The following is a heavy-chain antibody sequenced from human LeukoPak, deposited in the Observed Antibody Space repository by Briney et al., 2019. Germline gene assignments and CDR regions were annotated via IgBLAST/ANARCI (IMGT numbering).Heavy chain of an antibody. CDR1: GYTFTSYY. CDR2: INPSGGST. D-gene: IGHD6-19*01. V-gene: IGHV1-46*01. J-gene: IGHJ4*02. Sequence: GASVKVSCKASGYTFTSYYMHWVRQAPGQGLEWMGIINPSGGSTSYAQKFQGRVNMTRDTSTSTVYMELSSLRSEDTAGYYCARDRSIAVAEFDYWGQGTLVTVSS. CDR3: ARDRSIAVAEFDY.